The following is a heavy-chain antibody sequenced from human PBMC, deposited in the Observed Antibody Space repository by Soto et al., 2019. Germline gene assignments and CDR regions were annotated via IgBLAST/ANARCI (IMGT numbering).Heavy chain of an antibody. V-gene: IGHV1-69*01. D-gene: IGHD2-2*01. CDR3: ARSQGSSTCLEIYYYDYYGMDV. CDR1: GGTFGSYA. Sequence: QVQLVQSGAEVKKRGSSVKVSCKASGGTFGSYAISWVRQAPGQGLEGMGGIIPIPGTANSAQTFQGRVTIDADESTSTAYMELSSLRSEDTAVYYCARSQGSSTCLEIYYYDYYGMDVWGQGTTVTVSS. J-gene: IGHJ6*02. CDR2: IIPIPGTA.